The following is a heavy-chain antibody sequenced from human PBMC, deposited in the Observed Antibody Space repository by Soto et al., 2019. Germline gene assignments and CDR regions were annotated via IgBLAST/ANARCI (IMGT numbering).Heavy chain of an antibody. Sequence: QVQLQESGPGLVKASQTLALICSVSGESISSGGYYWSWIRHHPGKGLEWIGYIYDSESAYYNPSLTFLVTISMEPSKNHFAMNLSSATAADPAVYYCARASSSSSAADYWGQGTLTTVYS. V-gene: IGHV4-31*01. D-gene: IGHD6-6*01. CDR2: IYDSESA. CDR3: ARASSSSSAADY. J-gene: IGHJ4*02. CDR1: GESISSGGYY.